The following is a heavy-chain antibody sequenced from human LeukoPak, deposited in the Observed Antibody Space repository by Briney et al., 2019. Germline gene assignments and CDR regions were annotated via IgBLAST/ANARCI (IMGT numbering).Heavy chain of an antibody. CDR1: GYSFTKYG. D-gene: IGHD6-19*01. CDR2: ISCYNGHT. J-gene: IGHJ4*02. CDR3: ARYGLPPSGWYGGPIDY. Sequence: GASVKVSCKASGYSFTKYGLNWVRQAPGQGLQWMGWISCYNGHTHYAQNFQGRVTMTTDTSTSTAYMELRSLRSDDTAVYYCARYGLPPSGWYGGPIDYWGQGTLVTVSS. V-gene: IGHV1-18*01.